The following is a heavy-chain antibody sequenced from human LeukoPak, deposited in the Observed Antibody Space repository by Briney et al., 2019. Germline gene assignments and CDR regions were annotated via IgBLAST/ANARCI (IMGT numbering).Heavy chain of an antibody. V-gene: IGHV4-34*01. J-gene: IGHJ4*02. D-gene: IGHD6-19*01. Sequence: SETLSLTCTVSGGSISSYYWSWIRKPPGKGLEWIGEINHSGSTNYNPSLKSRVTISVDTSKNQFSLKLSSVTAADTAVYYCARFAYSSGWGFDYWGQGTLVTVSS. CDR2: INHSGST. CDR1: GGSISSYY. CDR3: ARFAYSSGWGFDY.